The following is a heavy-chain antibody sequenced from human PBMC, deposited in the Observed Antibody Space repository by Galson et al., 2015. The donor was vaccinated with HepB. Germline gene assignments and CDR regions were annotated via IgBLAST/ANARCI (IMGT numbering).Heavy chain of an antibody. CDR2: IIPIFGTA. J-gene: IGHJ3*02. CDR1: GGTFSSYA. D-gene: IGHD5-18*01. Sequence: SVKVSCKASGGTFSSYAISWVRQAPGQGLEWIGGIIPIFGTANYAQKFQGRVTITADESTSTAYMELSSLRSEDTAVYYCARDRDTKPGYSYEYDAFDIWGQGTMVTVSS. V-gene: IGHV1-69*13. CDR3: ARDRDTKPGYSYEYDAFDI.